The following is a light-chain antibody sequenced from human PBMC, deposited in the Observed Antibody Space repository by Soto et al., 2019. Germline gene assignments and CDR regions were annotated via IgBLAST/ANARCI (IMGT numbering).Light chain of an antibody. CDR1: SSNIGSNT. CDR2: NNN. CDR3: ATWDDSLNGL. J-gene: IGLJ2*01. V-gene: IGLV1-44*01. Sequence: QSVLTQPPSASGTPGQRVTISCSGSSSNIGSNTVNWYQQLPGSAPKLLIYNNNQRPSGVPDRFSGSKSGTSASLAISGLQSEDEASYYCATWDDSLNGLFGGGTKVTVL.